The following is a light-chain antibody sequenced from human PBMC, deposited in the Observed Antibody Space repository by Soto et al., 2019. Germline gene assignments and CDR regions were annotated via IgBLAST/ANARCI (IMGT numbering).Light chain of an antibody. J-gene: IGKJ1*01. CDR2: KAS. CDR1: QSVRSER. CDR3: QHYNSYSEA. Sequence: TQSPDTLSLSPGERATLSCRASQSVRSERLAWYQQKPGKAPNLLIYKASNLESGVPSRFSGSGSGTEFTLTISSLQPDDFATYYCQHYNSYSEAFGQGTKVDIK. V-gene: IGKV1-5*03.